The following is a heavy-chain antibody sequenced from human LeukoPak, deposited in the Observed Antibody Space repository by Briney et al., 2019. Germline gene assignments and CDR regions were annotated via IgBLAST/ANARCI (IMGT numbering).Heavy chain of an antibody. CDR3: SSRTGVY. J-gene: IGHJ4*02. CDR2: INTDGSST. D-gene: IGHD1-14*01. Sequence: GGSLRLSCAASRFTLSSYWMHWVRQAPGKGLVWVSRINTDGSSTNYADSVKGRFTISRDNAMNTLYLQMNNLRSEDTAVYYCSSRTGVYWGQGTLVSVSS. CDR1: RFTLSSYW. V-gene: IGHV3-74*01.